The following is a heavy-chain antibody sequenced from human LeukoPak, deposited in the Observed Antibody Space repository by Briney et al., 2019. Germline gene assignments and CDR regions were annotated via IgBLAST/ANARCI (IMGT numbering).Heavy chain of an antibody. CDR3: ARKAGGYSYVNAFDI. D-gene: IGHD5-18*01. V-gene: IGHV4-31*03. CDR2: IYNSGT. J-gene: IGHJ3*02. CDR1: GASISSGSYY. Sequence: SQTLSLTCTVSGASISSGSYYWSWIRQRPGKGLEWIGYIYNSGTYYNPSLKSRVTISVDTSKNQFSLKLCSVTAADTAVYYCARKAGGYSYVNAFDIWGQGTLVTVSS.